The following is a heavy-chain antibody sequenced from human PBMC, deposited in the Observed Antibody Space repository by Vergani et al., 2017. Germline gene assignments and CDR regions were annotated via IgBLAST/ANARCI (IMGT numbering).Heavy chain of an antibody. V-gene: IGHV3-23*01. CDR1: GFPFSSYA. CDR3: AKDGSYGGNIYGYFDL. CDR2: ISGSGGST. D-gene: IGHD4-23*01. J-gene: IGHJ2*01. Sequence: EVQLLESGGGLVQPGGSLRLSCAASGFPFSSYAMSWVRQAPGKGLEWVSAISGSGGSTYYADSVKGRFTISRDNSKNTLYLQMNSLRAEDTAVYYCAKDGSYGGNIYGYFDLWGRGTLVTVSS.